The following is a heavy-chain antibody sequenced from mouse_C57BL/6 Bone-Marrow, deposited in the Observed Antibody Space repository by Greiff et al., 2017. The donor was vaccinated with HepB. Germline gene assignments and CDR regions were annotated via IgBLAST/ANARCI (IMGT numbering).Heavy chain of an antibody. J-gene: IGHJ2*01. V-gene: IGHV5-6*01. CDR3: ARISTVVATDY. D-gene: IGHD1-1*01. CDR1: GFTFSSYG. CDR2: ISSGGSYT. Sequence: EVQVVESGGDLVKPGGSLKLSCAASGFTFSSYGMSWVRQTPDKRLEGVATISSGGSYTYYPDSVKGRFTISRDNAKNTLYLQMSSLKSEDTAMYYCARISTVVATDYWGQGTTLTVSS.